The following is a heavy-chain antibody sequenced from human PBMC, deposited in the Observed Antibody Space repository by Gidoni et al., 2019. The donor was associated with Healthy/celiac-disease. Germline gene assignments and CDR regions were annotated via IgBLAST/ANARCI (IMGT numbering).Heavy chain of an antibody. V-gene: IGHV1-46*01. CDR3: ARGKVLRFLEWQDPDY. D-gene: IGHD3-3*01. Sequence: QVQLVQSGAEVKKPGASVKASCKASGYTFTSDELHWVRQAPGQGLEWMGILNPSGGSTSYAQKFQGRFTMTRDTSTSTVYMELSSLRSEDTAVYYCARGKVLRFLEWQDPDYWGQGTLVTVSS. CDR1: GYTFTSDE. CDR2: LNPSGGST. J-gene: IGHJ4*02.